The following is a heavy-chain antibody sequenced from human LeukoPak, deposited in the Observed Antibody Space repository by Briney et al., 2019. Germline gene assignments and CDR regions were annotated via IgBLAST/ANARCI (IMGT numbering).Heavy chain of an antibody. CDR3: ARGCSGGSCYVY. CDR1: GYTFTGYY. CDR2: VNPNSGGT. V-gene: IGHV1-2*02. D-gene: IGHD2-15*01. J-gene: IGHJ4*02. Sequence: ASVKVSCKASGYTFTGYYMHWVRQAPGQGLERMGWVNPNSGGTNYAQKFQGRVTMTRDTSISTAYMELSRLRSDDTAVYYCARGCSGGSCYVYWGQGTLVTVSS.